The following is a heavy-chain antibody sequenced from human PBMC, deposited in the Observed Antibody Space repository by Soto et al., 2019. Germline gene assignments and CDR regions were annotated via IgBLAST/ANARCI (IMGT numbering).Heavy chain of an antibody. CDR3: ARDPGGYCSGGSCPWYFDY. V-gene: IGHV1-69*04. D-gene: IGHD2-15*01. CDR1: GGTFSSYT. J-gene: IGHJ4*02. CDR2: IIPILGIA. Sequence: SVKVSCKASGGTFSSYTISWVRQAPGQGLEWMGRIIPILGIANYAQKFQGRVTITADKSTSTAYMELSSLRSEDTAVYYCARDPGGYCSGGSCPWYFDYWGQGTLVTVSS.